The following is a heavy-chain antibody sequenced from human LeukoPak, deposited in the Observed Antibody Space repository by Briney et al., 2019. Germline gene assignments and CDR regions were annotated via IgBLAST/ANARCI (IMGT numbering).Heavy chain of an antibody. CDR2: INPSGGST. V-gene: IGHV1-46*01. J-gene: IGHJ3*02. CDR3: ARDLGPYHYDSSGYQGDAFDI. Sequence: ASVKVSCKASGYTFTSYYMHWVRQAPGQGLEWMGIINPSGGSTSYAQKFQGRVTMTRDTSTSTVYMELSSLRSEDTAVYYCARDLGPYHYDSSGYQGDAFDIWGQGTMVTVSS. D-gene: IGHD3-22*01. CDR1: GYTFTSYY.